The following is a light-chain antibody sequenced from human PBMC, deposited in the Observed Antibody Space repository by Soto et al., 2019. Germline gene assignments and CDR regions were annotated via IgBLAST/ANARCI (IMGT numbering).Light chain of an antibody. CDR1: SSNIGSNY. V-gene: IGLV1-47*01. J-gene: IGLJ1*01. Sequence: QSVLTQPPSASGTPGQRVTISCSGSSSNIGSNYVYWYQQLPGTAPKLLIYRNNHRPSGVPDRFSGSKSGTSASLSISGLRYEDEADYYCAAWDDSLYVFGTGTKLTVL. CDR3: AAWDDSLYV. CDR2: RNN.